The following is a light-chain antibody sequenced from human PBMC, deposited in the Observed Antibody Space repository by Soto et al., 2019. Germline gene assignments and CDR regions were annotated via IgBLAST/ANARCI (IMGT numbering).Light chain of an antibody. V-gene: IGKV3-20*01. Sequence: EIVLTQSPGTLSLSPGERATLSCRASQSFSSSYLAWYQQKPGQAPRLLIYGASSRATGLPDMFSGSGSGTDFTLTISRLEPEDFAVYYCQQYGTSITFGQGTRLEI. CDR2: GAS. CDR3: QQYGTSIT. J-gene: IGKJ5*01. CDR1: QSFSSSY.